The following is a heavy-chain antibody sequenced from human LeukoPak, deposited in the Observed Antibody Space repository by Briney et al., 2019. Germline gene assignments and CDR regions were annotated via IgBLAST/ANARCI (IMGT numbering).Heavy chain of an antibody. J-gene: IGHJ6*02. V-gene: IGHV3-7*01. D-gene: IGHD3-10*01. CDR3: ARDSAGMDV. CDR1: GFTFSSYW. CDR2: IKQDGGEK. Sequence: GGSLRPSCAASGFTFSSYWMSWVRQAPGKGLEWVANIKQDGGEKYHVDSVKGRFTISRDNAKNSLYLQMNSLRAEDTAVYYCARDSAGMDVWGQGTTVTVSS.